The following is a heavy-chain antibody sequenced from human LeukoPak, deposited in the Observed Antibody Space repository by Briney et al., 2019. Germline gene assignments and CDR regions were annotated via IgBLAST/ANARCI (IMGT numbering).Heavy chain of an antibody. V-gene: IGHV4-61*02. CDR3: ARAYRYSSGWYYFDY. CDR1: GGSISSGSYY. CDR2: IYTSGST. J-gene: IGHJ4*02. D-gene: IGHD6-19*01. Sequence: SETLSLTCTVSGGSISSGSYYWSWIRQPAGKGLEWIGRIYTSGSTNYNPSLKSRVTISVDTSKNQFSLKLSSVTAADTAVYYCARAYRYSSGWYYFDYWGQGTLVTVSS.